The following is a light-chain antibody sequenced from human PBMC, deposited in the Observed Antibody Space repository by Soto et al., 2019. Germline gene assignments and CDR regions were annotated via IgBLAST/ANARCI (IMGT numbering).Light chain of an antibody. Sequence: EVVLTQSPGTLSLSPGARATLSCRASQFVSSTYLAWYQQTPGQAPSLLIYGASTRSTGIPDRFSGGGSETDVTLTISRLESEDCALYYCQQYCNSPFTFGGGTKVEIK. CDR3: QQYCNSPFT. CDR2: GAS. CDR1: QFVSSTY. J-gene: IGKJ4*01. V-gene: IGKV3-20*01.